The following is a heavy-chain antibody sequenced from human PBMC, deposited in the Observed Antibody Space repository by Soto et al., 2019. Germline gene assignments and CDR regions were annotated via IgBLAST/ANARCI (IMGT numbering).Heavy chain of an antibody. CDR1: GGSISSGDYY. V-gene: IGHV4-30-4*01. Sequence: SETLSLTCTVSGGSISSGDYYWSWIRQPPGKGLEWIGYIYYSGSTYYNPSLKSRVTISVDTSKNQFSLKLSSVTAADTAVYYCARTYYDFWSGYQINWFDPWGQGTLVTVSS. J-gene: IGHJ5*02. D-gene: IGHD3-3*01. CDR3: ARTYYDFWSGYQINWFDP. CDR2: IYYSGST.